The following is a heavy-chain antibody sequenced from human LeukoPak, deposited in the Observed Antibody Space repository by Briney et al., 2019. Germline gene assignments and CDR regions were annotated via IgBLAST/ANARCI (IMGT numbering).Heavy chain of an antibody. D-gene: IGHD3-3*01. J-gene: IGHJ6*03. V-gene: IGHV1-8*03. Sequence: ASVKVSCEASGYTFTSYDINWVRQATGQGLEWMGWMNPNSGNTGYAQKFQGRVTITRNTSISTAYMELSSLRSEDTAVYYCARSRSGYYYYYMDVWGKGTTVTVSS. CDR3: ARSRSGYYYYYMDV. CDR2: MNPNSGNT. CDR1: GYTFTSYD.